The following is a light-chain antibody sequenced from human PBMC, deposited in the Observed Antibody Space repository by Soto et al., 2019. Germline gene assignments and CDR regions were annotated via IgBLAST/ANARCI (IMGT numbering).Light chain of an antibody. Sequence: EIVLTQSPGTLSLSPGERATLSCRASQSVSSRYLAWYHQKPGQAPRLVIYGASSRTTGIPDWFSGSGSGKDFTLTIIILEHEDVAVYYCQQYGRSGYTFGQGTKLEIQ. CDR1: QSVSSRY. CDR2: GAS. J-gene: IGKJ2*01. CDR3: QQYGRSGYT. V-gene: IGKV3-20*01.